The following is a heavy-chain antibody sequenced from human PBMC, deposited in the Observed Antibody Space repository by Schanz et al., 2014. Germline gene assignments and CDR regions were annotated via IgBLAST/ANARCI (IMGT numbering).Heavy chain of an antibody. CDR2: ISAYNGNT. J-gene: IGHJ5*01. CDR1: GYTFTSYG. Sequence: QVHLVQSGAEVKKPGASVKVSCKASGYTFTSYGINWVRQAPGQGLEWMGWISAYNGNTNYAQKLQGRVTMTTDTSTSTAYMELSSLKYEATDLYSCAKARRWSDSWGQGTLXTVSS. CDR3: AKARRWSDS. V-gene: IGHV1-18*01.